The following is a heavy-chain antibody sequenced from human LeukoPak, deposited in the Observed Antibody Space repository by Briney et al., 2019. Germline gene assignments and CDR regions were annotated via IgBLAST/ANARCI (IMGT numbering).Heavy chain of an antibody. CDR2: ITGSGSTI. CDR3: ARTDAFDV. J-gene: IGHJ3*01. CDR1: GFTFRNYE. Sequence: GGSLRLSCEASGFTFRNYEMNWVRQAPGKGLEWISHITGSGSTIYYAASVKGRFTISRDNTKNSLYLQMNSLRAEDTAVYYCARTDAFDVWGQGTMVTVSS. V-gene: IGHV3-48*03.